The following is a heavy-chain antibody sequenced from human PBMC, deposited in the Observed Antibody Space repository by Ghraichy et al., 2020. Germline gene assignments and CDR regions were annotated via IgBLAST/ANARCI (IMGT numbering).Heavy chain of an antibody. CDR3: ARGLPPPAGGPTGLDY. CDR1: GGSFSGYY. V-gene: IGHV4-34*01. CDR2: INHSGST. D-gene: IGHD4-17*01. J-gene: IGHJ4*02. Sequence: SETLSLTCAVYGGSFSGYYWSWIRQPPGKGLEWIGEINHSGSTNYNPSLKSRVTISVDTSKNQFSLKLSSVTAADTAVYYCARGLPPPAGGPTGLDYWGQGTLVTVSS.